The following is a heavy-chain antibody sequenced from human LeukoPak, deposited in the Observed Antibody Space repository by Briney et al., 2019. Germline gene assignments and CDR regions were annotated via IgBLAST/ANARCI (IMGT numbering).Heavy chain of an antibody. J-gene: IGHJ3*02. D-gene: IGHD4-23*01. CDR1: GGSFSGFH. V-gene: IGHV4-34*01. CDR3: AGSYGGNAVGPFDI. Sequence: SETLSLTCAVSGGSFSGFHCSWIRQTPGKGLEWIGEVSQSGGASYNPSLKSRVTISVETSKNHFSLKLSSVTAADTAMYYCAGSYGGNAVGPFDIWGQGTMVTVSS. CDR2: VSQSGGA.